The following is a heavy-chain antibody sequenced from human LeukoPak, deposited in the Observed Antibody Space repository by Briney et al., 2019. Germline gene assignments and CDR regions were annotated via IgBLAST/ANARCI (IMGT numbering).Heavy chain of an antibody. Sequence: GGSLRLSCAASGFTFSHYSMNWVRQAPGKGLDWVSYISSSSGTIYYADSVKGRFTISRDNAKNSLYLQMNSLRDEDTAVYYCARDYGSGSYYNGIDYWGQGTLVSVSS. D-gene: IGHD3-10*01. CDR2: ISSSSGTI. CDR3: ARDYGSGSYYNGIDY. CDR1: GFTFSHYS. V-gene: IGHV3-48*02. J-gene: IGHJ4*02.